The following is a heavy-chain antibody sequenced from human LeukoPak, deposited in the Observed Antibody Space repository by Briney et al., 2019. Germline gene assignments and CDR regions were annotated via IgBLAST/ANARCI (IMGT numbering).Heavy chain of an antibody. Sequence: ASVTVSCKAFGYTFTNYGINWVRQAPGQGLEWMGWMNTNTGNPTYAQGFTGQFVFSLETSVRTAYLQISSRNAEDTAAYYCARGRGSSARLGYSYFYIDVWGKGTTVTVSS. D-gene: IGHD1-26*01. CDR2: MNTNTGNP. J-gene: IGHJ6*03. CDR3: ARGRGSSARLGYSYFYIDV. V-gene: IGHV7-4-1*02. CDR1: GYTFTNYG.